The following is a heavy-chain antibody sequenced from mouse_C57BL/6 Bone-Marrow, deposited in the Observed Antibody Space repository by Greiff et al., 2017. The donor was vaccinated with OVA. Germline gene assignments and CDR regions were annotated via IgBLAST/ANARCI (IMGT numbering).Heavy chain of an antibody. CDR2: INYDGSST. CDR1: GFTLSDYY. D-gene: IGHD2-3*01. Sequence: EVKLVESEGGLVQPGSSMKLSCTASGFTLSDYYMAWVRQVPEKGLEWVANINYDGSSTYYLDSLKSRFIISRDNAKNILYLQMSSLKYEDTATYYCARERLLPYFDVWGTGTTVTVSS. CDR3: ARERLLPYFDV. V-gene: IGHV5-16*01. J-gene: IGHJ1*03.